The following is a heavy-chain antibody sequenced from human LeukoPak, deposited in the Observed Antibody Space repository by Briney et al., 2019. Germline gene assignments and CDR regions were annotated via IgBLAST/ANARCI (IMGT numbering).Heavy chain of an antibody. Sequence: GSLRLFCAASGFTFSNYGIHWVRQAPGKGLEWVAIIWSDGSNKYYADSVKGRFTISRDNSKSTLYLQMNSLRAEDTAVYYCARALFAGAFFGMDVWGQGTTVTVSS. V-gene: IGHV3-33*01. CDR3: ARALFAGAFFGMDV. D-gene: IGHD2/OR15-2a*01. CDR1: GFTFSNYG. J-gene: IGHJ6*02. CDR2: IWSDGSNK.